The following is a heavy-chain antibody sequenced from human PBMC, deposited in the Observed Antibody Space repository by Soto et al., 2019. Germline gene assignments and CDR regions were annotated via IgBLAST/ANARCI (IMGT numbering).Heavy chain of an antibody. CDR2: IYYSGST. D-gene: IGHD2-2*02. Sequence: SETLSLTCTVSGGSISSYYWSWIRQPPGKGLEWIGSIYYSGSTYYNPSLKSRVTISVDTSKNQFSLKLSSVNAADTAVYYCASRRPATAILFDYWGQGTLVTVSS. J-gene: IGHJ4*02. CDR1: GGSISSYY. V-gene: IGHV4-59*05. CDR3: ASRRPATAILFDY.